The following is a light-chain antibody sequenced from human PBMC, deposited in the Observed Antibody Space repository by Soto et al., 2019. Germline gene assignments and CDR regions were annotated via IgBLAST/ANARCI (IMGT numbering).Light chain of an antibody. Sequence: QSALTQPRSVSGSPGQSVTISCTGTSSAVGGYNYVSWYQQHPGKAPKLMIYDVSKRPSGVPDRFSGSKSGNTASLTISGLQADDEADYYCCSYAGSYTPVFGGGTKLTVL. CDR1: SSAVGGYNY. J-gene: IGLJ2*01. CDR3: CSYAGSYTPV. V-gene: IGLV2-11*01. CDR2: DVS.